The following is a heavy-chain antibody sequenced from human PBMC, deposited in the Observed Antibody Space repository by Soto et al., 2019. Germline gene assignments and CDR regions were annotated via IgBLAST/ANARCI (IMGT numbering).Heavy chain of an antibody. CDR2: IYSGGST. D-gene: IGHD2-2*01. CDR1: GFTVSSNY. V-gene: IGHV3-53*01. J-gene: IGHJ4*02. CDR3: ARDPVGRLGY. Sequence: LRLSCAASGFTVSSNYMSWVRQAPGKGLEWVSVIYSGGSTYYADSVKGRFTISRDNSKNTLYLQMNSLRAEDTAVYYCARDPVGRLGYWGQGTLVTVSS.